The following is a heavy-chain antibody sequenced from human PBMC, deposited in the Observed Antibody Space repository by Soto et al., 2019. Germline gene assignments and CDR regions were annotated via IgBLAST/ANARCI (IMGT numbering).Heavy chain of an antibody. J-gene: IGHJ6*02. CDR1: GYSFTSYW. CDR3: ARFEWIDYGMDV. V-gene: IGHV5-10-1*01. Sequence: GESLKSSCKGSGYSFTSYWISWVRQMPGKGLEWMGRIDPSDSYTNYSPSFQGHVTISADKSISTAYLQWSSLKASDNAMYYCARFEWIDYGMDVWGQGTTATVSS. CDR2: IDPSDSYT. D-gene: IGHD3-3*01.